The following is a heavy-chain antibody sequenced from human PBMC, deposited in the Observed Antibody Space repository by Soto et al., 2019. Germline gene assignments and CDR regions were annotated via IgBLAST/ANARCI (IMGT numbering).Heavy chain of an antibody. J-gene: IGHJ4*02. D-gene: IGHD3-22*01. V-gene: IGHV3-30*04. CDR1: GFTFSSYA. Sequence: GGSLRLSCAASGFTFSSYAMHWVRQAPGKGLEWVAVISYDGSNKYYADSVKGRFTISRDNTKNTLYLQMNSLRAEDTAGYYFARAALVGVPTNYFDYWGQGTLVTFSS. CDR3: ARAALVGVPTNYFDY. CDR2: ISYDGSNK.